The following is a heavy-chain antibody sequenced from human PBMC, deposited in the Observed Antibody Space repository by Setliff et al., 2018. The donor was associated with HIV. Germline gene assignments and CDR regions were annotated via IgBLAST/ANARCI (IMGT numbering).Heavy chain of an antibody. CDR1: GFTFSAHG. CDR3: AKDGDYANWDYDAFDI. V-gene: IGHV3-30*02. J-gene: IGHJ3*02. CDR2: INYDVSYE. D-gene: IGHD1-7*01. Sequence: GGSLRLSCAASGFTFSAHGMHWVRQAPGKGLEWVAFINYDVSYEYYADSVKGRVTISRDNSKNTVDLQMNSLRPEDTAVYYCAKDGDYANWDYDAFDIWGQGTLGTVS.